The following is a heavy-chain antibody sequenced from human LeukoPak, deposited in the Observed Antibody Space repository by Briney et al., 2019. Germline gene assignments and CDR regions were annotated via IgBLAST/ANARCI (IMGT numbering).Heavy chain of an antibody. D-gene: IGHD6-13*01. V-gene: IGHV1-24*01. CDR2: FDPEDGET. CDR1: GYTLTELS. J-gene: IGHJ5*02. Sequence: ASVKVSCKVSGYTLTELSMHWVRQAPGKGLEWMGGFDPEDGETIYAQKFQGRVTMTEDTSTDTAYMELSSLRSEDTAVYYCATVYSSSWYSWSDPWGQGTLVTVSS. CDR3: ATVYSSSWYSWSDP.